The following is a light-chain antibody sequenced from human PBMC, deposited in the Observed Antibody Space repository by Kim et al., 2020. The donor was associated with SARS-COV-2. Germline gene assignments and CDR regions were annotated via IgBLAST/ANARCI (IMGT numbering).Light chain of an antibody. Sequence: LFLGESSPLSLRASQILMKNYLAWYQQKPGKAPRLLIYGASYRATGIPDSLSGSGSGTDFTLTISRLEPEDFAVYFCQPYAGSPYAFGQGTKLEI. CDR1: QILMKNY. V-gene: IGKV3-20*01. CDR3: QPYAGSPYA. J-gene: IGKJ2*01. CDR2: GAS.